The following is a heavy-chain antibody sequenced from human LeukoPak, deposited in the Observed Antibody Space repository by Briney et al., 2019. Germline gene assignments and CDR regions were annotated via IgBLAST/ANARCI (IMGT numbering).Heavy chain of an antibody. J-gene: IGHJ4*02. CDR2: IGRTSVDK. CDR1: GFTVSSNY. Sequence: GGSLRLSCAASGFTVSSNYMSWVRQAPGKGLEWISSIGRTSVDKYYAASVRGRFTISRDNSKNSLYVEMSSLRAEDTAVYYCVGGDSRELWGQGTLVTVSS. D-gene: IGHD3-22*01. V-gene: IGHV3-21*01. CDR3: VGGDSREL.